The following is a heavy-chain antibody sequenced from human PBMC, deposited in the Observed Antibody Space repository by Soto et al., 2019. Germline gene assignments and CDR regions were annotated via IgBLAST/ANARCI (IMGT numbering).Heavy chain of an antibody. CDR2: IYYSGST. CDR3: ARVNYCSGGSCYPPDY. CDR1: GGSISSYY. D-gene: IGHD2-15*01. V-gene: IGHV4-59*01. J-gene: IGHJ4*02. Sequence: QVQLQESGPGLVKPSETLSLTCTVSGGSISSYYWSWIRQPPGKGLEWIGYIYYSGSTNYNPSLKSRVTISVDTSQHQFPLHLSSVTAADTAVYYCARVNYCSGGSCYPPDYWGQGTLVTVSS.